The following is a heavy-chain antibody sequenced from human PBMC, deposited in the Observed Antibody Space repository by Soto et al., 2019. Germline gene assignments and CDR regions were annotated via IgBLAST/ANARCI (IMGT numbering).Heavy chain of an antibody. CDR2: VYYNENT. CDR1: GASINNFAYY. V-gene: IGHV4-39*01. Sequence: KPSETLSLTCSVSGASINNFAYYWGWIRQPPGKGLEWIGTVYYNENTYYNPSLRSRVAISVDTAKNQFSLNLGSVTAADTAVYFCARRERYYGSPGWFDPWGQGTLVTVSS. D-gene: IGHD3-10*01. CDR3: ARRERYYGSPGWFDP. J-gene: IGHJ5*01.